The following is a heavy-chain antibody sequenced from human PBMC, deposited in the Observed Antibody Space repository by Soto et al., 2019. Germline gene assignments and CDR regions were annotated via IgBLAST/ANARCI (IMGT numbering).Heavy chain of an antibody. CDR2: IIPISETT. Sequence: QVQLVQSGAEVKKPGSSVKVSCKASGGTFSSYAISWVRQAPGQGLEWMGGIIPISETTNYAQKFQGRVTIAADESKSTAYMELSSLRSEDTAVYYCARSQGSSTSLEIYYYYYYGMGVWGQGTRVTVSS. V-gene: IGHV1-69*01. D-gene: IGHD2-2*01. J-gene: IGHJ6*02. CDR1: GGTFSSYA. CDR3: ARSQGSSTSLEIYYYYYYGMGV.